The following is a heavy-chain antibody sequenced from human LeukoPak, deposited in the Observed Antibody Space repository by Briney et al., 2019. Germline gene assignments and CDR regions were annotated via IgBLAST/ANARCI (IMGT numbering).Heavy chain of an antibody. D-gene: IGHD2-2*02. Sequence: PSETLSLTCTVSGGSISSYYWSWIRQPAGKGLEWIGRIYTSGSTNYNPSLKSRVTMSVDTSKNQFSLKLSSVTAADTAVYYCARDPRVVVPAAIRHYYYYYMDVWGKGTTVTVSS. CDR3: ARDPRVVVPAAIRHYYYYYMDV. J-gene: IGHJ6*03. CDR1: GGSISSYY. CDR2: IYTSGST. V-gene: IGHV4-4*07.